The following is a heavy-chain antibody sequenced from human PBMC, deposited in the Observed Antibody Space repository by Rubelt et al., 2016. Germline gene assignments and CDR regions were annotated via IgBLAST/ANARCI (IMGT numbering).Heavy chain of an antibody. CDR3: ARGSRYYYDTSPFDP. J-gene: IGHJ5*02. CDR1: GGSISSSSYY. V-gene: IGHV4-39*07. D-gene: IGHD3-22*01. Sequence: QLQLQESGPGLVKPSETLSLTRTVSGGSISSSSYYWGWIRQPPGKGLEWIGSIYYSGITYYNPSLKGRVTISVATSKNQLSLRLSSVTAADTAVYYCARGSRYYYDTSPFDPWGQGTLVTVSS. CDR2: IYYSGIT.